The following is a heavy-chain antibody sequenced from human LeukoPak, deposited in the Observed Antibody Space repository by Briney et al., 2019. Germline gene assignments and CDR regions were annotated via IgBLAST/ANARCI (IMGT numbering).Heavy chain of an antibody. J-gene: IGHJ4*02. CDR2: INPNSGGT. CDR3: ARDNGDYWFDY. Sequence: GASVKVSCKASGYTFIGYYMHWVRQAPGQGLGWMGWINPNSGGTNYAQKFQGRVTMTRDTSISTAYMELTRLRSDDTAVYYCARDNGDYWFDYWGQGTLVTVSS. CDR1: GYTFIGYY. V-gene: IGHV1-2*02. D-gene: IGHD4-17*01.